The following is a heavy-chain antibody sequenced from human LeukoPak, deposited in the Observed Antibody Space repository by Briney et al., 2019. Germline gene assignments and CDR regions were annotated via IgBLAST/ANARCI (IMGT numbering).Heavy chain of an antibody. D-gene: IGHD6-13*01. J-gene: IGHJ3*02. CDR2: IYSGGST. V-gene: IGHV3-53*04. CDR1: GFTVSSNY. CDR3: ARGQYSSIWYHLRLDAFDI. Sequence: GGSLRLSCAASGFTVSSNYMSWVRQAPGKGLEWVSVIYSGGSTYYADSVKGRFTISRHNSKNTLYPQMNSPRAEDTAVYYCARGQYSSIWYHLRLDAFDIWGQGTMVTVSS.